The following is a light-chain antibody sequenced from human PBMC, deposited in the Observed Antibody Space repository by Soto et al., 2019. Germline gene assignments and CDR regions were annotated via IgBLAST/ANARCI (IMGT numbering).Light chain of an antibody. CDR3: QQYGSPPTT. Sequence: EIVLTQSPGTLSLSPGERATLSCRASQSVSSSYFAWYQQKPGQAPRLLIYAASSRATGIPDRFSGSGSGTDFTLTISRLEPEDFAVYYCQQYGSPPTTFGQGTKVEMK. J-gene: IGKJ1*01. V-gene: IGKV3-20*01. CDR2: AAS. CDR1: QSVSSSY.